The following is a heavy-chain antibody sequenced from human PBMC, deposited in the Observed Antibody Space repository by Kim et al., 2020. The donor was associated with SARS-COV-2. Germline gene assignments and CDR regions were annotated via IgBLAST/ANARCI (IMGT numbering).Heavy chain of an antibody. D-gene: IGHD3-10*01. V-gene: IGHV3-53*04. Sequence: SVKGRFTISRHNSKNTRDLQMNSMRAEDTAVYYCARGEGDYYGSGRYFDYWGQGTLVTVSS. J-gene: IGHJ4*02. CDR3: ARGEGDYYGSGRYFDY.